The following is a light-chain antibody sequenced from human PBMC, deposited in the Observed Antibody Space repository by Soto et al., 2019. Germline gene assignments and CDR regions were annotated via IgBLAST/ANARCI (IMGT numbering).Light chain of an antibody. CDR3: CSYAGSYTFDYV. J-gene: IGLJ1*01. Sequence: QSALTQPRSVSGSPGQSVTISCTGTSSDVGGYNYVSWYQQHPGKDPKLMIYDVSKRPSGVPDRFSGSKSGNTASLTISGLQAEDEADYYCCSYAGSYTFDYVFGTGTKVTVL. CDR2: DVS. CDR1: SSDVGGYNY. V-gene: IGLV2-11*01.